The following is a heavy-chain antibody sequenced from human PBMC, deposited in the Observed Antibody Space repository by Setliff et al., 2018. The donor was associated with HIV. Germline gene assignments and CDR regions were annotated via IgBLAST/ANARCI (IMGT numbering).Heavy chain of an antibody. V-gene: IGHV3-15*01. CDR1: GFTFSNAW. D-gene: IGHD5-12*01. J-gene: IGHJ3*02. CDR3: ATDLRYSGYDLLNHDAFDI. Sequence: GESPKISCAASGFTFSNAWMSWVRQAPGKGLEWVGRIKSKTDGGTTDYAAPVKGRFTISRDDSKNTLSLQMNSLKTEDTAVYYCATDLRYSGYDLLNHDAFDIWGQGTMVTVSS. CDR2: IKSKTDGGTT.